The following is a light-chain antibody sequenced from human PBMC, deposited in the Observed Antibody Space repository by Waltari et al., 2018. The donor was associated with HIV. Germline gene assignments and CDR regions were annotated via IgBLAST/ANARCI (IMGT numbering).Light chain of an antibody. CDR1: QSLLHNNGHNY. J-gene: IGKJ1*01. CDR2: LAS. CDR3: IHGQQTPV. Sequence: MIQSPDSLAVSPGEPASISCRSSQSLLHNNGHNYLDWYIQRPGQAPELLIYLASRRASGVPDRIAGSGSGTDFILKISRVEPEDVGVYYCIHGQQTPVFGQGTQVEV. V-gene: IGKV2-28*01.